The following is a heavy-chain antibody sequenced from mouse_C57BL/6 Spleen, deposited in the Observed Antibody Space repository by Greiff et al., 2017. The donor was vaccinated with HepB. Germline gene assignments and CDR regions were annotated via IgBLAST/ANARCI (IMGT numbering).Heavy chain of an antibody. CDR2: IYPSDSET. CDR1: GYTFTSYW. J-gene: IGHJ1*03. D-gene: IGHD1-1*01. V-gene: IGHV1-61*01. CDR3: ARSSSLFYWYFDV. Sequence: QVQLKQPGAELVRPGSSVKLSCKASGYTFTSYWMDWVKQRPGQGLEWIGNIYPSDSETHYNQKFKDKATLTVDKSSSTAYMQLSSLTSEDSAVYYCARSSSLFYWYFDVWGTGTTVTVSS.